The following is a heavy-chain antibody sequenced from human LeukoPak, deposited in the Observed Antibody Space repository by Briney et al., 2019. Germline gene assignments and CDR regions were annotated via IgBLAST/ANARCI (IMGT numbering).Heavy chain of an antibody. V-gene: IGHV3-11*01. Sequence: GGSLRLSCAASGFTFSDEYMSWIRQAPGRGLEWISYISNSGSSISYADSVKGRFTISRDNAKNSLFLQMSSLRAEDTAVYYCARDLGGSYFYYYYGMDVWGQGTTVTVSS. J-gene: IGHJ6*02. CDR1: GFTFSDEY. CDR3: ARDLGGSYFYYYYGMDV. CDR2: ISNSGSSI. D-gene: IGHD1-26*01.